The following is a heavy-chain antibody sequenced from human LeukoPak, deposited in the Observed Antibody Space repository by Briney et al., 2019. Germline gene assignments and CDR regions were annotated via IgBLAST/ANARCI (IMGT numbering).Heavy chain of an antibody. J-gene: IGHJ4*02. CDR1: GYSISSAYY. CDR2: IYHSGST. CDR3: AREWAYGSGSYFAC. V-gene: IGHV4-38-2*02. Sequence: SETLSLTCAVSGYSISSAYYWGWIRQPPGKGLEWIGSIYHSGSTYYNPSLKSRVTISVDTSKNQFSLKLSSVTAADTAVYYCAREWAYGSGSYFACWGQGTLVTVSS. D-gene: IGHD3-10*01.